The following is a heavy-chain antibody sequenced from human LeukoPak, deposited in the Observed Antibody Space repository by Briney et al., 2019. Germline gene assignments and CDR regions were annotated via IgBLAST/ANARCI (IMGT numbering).Heavy chain of an antibody. Sequence: PGGSLRLSCAASGFTSSSYGMHWVRQAPGKGLEGVAFIRYDGSNKYYADSVKGRFTISRDNSKNTWYLQMNSLRAEDTAVYYCAKGGDSSGYEADYWGQGTLVTVSS. V-gene: IGHV3-30*02. CDR1: GFTSSSYG. D-gene: IGHD3-22*01. CDR3: AKGGDSSGYEADY. CDR2: IRYDGSNK. J-gene: IGHJ4*02.